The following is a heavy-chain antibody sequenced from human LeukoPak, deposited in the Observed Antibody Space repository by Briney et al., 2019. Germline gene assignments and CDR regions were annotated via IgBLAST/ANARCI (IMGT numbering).Heavy chain of an antibody. J-gene: IGHJ4*02. CDR2: VNHSGST. V-gene: IGHV4-34*01. CDR3: ARNEVVVPAAPFDY. D-gene: IGHD2-2*01. CDR1: GGSFSGYY. Sequence: KASETLSLTCAVDGGSFSGYYWSWIRQPPGKGLEWIGEVNHSGSTNYNPSLKSRVTISVDTSKNQFSLKLSTVTAADTAVYYCARNEVVVPAAPFDYWGQGTLVTVSS.